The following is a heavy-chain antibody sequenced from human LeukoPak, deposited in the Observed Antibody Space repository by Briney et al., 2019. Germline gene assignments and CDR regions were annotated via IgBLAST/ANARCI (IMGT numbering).Heavy chain of an antibody. CDR2: INSDGSST. D-gene: IGHD5-24*01. CDR1: GFTFSSYW. CDR3: AKDFENLDGSAFDY. J-gene: IGHJ4*02. Sequence: GGSLRLSCAASGFTFSSYWMHWVRQAPGKGLVWVSRINSDGSSTSYADSVKGRFTISRDNSKNTLYLQMNSLRAEDTAVYYCAKDFENLDGSAFDYWGQGTLVTVSS. V-gene: IGHV3-74*01.